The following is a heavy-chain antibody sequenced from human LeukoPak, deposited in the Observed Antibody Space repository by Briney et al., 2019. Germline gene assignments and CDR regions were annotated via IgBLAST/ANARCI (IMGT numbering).Heavy chain of an antibody. Sequence: QPGGSLSLSCAVSGLTFRSYWMSCVRQAPGKGLEWVANINQEGSEKYFVDSVKGRFTISRDKAKNSLHLQMNSLRAEHTAVYHCAREYCSGGRCYGNYGMDVWGQGTTVTVSS. CDR3: AREYCSGGRCYGNYGMDV. V-gene: IGHV3-7*01. D-gene: IGHD2-15*01. CDR1: GLTFRSYW. J-gene: IGHJ6*02. CDR2: INQEGSEK.